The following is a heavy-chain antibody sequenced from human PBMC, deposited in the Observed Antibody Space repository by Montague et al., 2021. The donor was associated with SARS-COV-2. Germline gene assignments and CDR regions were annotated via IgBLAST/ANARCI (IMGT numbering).Heavy chain of an antibody. V-gene: IGHV3-66*01. J-gene: IGHJ5*02. CDR1: GFTVSSNY. CDR3: ARFGSVRGEDWFDP. D-gene: IGHD3-10*01. Sequence: RSLSLAASGFTVSSNYMSWVRQAPGKGLEWVSVIYSGGSTYYADSVKGRFTISRDNSKNTLYLQMNSLRAEDTAVYYCARFGSVRGEDWFDPWGQGTLVTVSS. CDR2: IYSGGST.